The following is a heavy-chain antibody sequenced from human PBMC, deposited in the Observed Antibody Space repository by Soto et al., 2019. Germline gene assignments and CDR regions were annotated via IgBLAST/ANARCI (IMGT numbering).Heavy chain of an antibody. J-gene: IGHJ6*02. CDR1: GFSFSSHG. D-gene: IGHD6-13*01. Sequence: PGGSLRLSCAASGFSFSSHGMHWVRQAPGKGLEWVAHLWSGGNSEYYADSVKGRFTISRDHSKNTLYLQMNSLGAEDTAVYYCARDAQQLANYGMDVWGQGTTVTVSS. V-gene: IGHV3-33*01. CDR3: ARDAQQLANYGMDV. CDR2: LWSGGNSE.